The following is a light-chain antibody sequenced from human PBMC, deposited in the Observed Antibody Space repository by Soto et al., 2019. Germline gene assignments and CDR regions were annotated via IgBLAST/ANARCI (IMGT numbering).Light chain of an antibody. CDR2: GAS. Sequence: EIVLTQSPGTLSLSPGERATLSCRASHSVFSNYLAWYRQKPGQAPRILIYGASTRASGIPDRFSGSGSGTDFTLTISRLEPEDFAVYYCQQYGSSPAITFGGGTKVEIK. J-gene: IGKJ4*01. CDR1: HSVFSNY. CDR3: QQYGSSPAIT. V-gene: IGKV3-20*01.